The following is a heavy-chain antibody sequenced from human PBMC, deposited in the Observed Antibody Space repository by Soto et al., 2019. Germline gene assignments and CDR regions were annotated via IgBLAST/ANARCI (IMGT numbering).Heavy chain of an antibody. CDR3: ASGTFGGVVLAH. Sequence: SETLSLTCTVSAASFSKYYWSWIRQPPGKGLEWIGYVYFNGNTNYNPSLKRRVSISIDTSKNQISLNLSSVTAADTAVYYCASGTFGGVVLAHWGQGTLVTVSS. V-gene: IGHV4-59*01. CDR2: VYFNGNT. CDR1: AASFSKYY. D-gene: IGHD3-16*01. J-gene: IGHJ4*02.